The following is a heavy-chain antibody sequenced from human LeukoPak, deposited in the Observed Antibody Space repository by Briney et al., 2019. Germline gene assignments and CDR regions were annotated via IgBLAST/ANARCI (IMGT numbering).Heavy chain of an antibody. CDR2: IWYDGNNK. Sequence: PGGSLRLSCAASGFTFSNYGMHWVRQAPGKGLEWVAVIWYDGNNKYYADSVKGRFTITRDNSNNTLYLQMNSLRAEDTAVYYCARDRWSSTSYNDYWGQGTLVTVSS. CDR1: GFTFSNYG. D-gene: IGHD2-2*01. CDR3: ARDRWSSTSYNDY. V-gene: IGHV3-33*08. J-gene: IGHJ4*02.